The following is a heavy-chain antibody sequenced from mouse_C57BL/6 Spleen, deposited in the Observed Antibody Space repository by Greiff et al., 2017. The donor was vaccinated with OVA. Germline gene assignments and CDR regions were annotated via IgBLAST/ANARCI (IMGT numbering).Heavy chain of an antibody. Sequence: EVKLMESGPGLVKPSQSLSLTCSVTGYSITSGYYWNWIRQFPGNKLEWMGYISYDGSNNYNPSLKNRISITRDTSKNQFFLKLNSVTTEDTATYYCARGERYGNLDYWGQGTTLTVSS. CDR2: ISYDGSN. CDR3: ARGERYGNLDY. CDR1: GYSITSGYY. V-gene: IGHV3-6*01. J-gene: IGHJ2*01. D-gene: IGHD2-10*02.